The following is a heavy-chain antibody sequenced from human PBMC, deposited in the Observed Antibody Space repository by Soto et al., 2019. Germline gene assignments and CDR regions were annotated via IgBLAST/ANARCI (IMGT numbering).Heavy chain of an antibody. CDR1: GGSISDYY. CDR2: IDTSGST. J-gene: IGHJ4*02. D-gene: IGHD3-3*01. CDR3: ARGGHDFWSGPFDY. Sequence: SETLSLTCSVSGGSISDYYCNWIRQPAGKGLEWIGRIDTSGSTNYNPSLKSRATMSVDTSKNQFSLKLSSVTAADPAVYYCARGGHDFWSGPFDYWGQGTLVTVSS. V-gene: IGHV4-4*07.